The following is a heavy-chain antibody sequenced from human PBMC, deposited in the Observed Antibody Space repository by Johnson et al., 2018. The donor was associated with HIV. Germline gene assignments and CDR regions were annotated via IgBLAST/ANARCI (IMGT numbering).Heavy chain of an antibody. CDR2: ISWNSGSI. CDR1: GFTFDDYA. Sequence: VQLVESGGGLVQPGRSLRLSCAASGFTFDDYAMHWVLQAPGKGLEWVSGISWNSGSIGYADSVKGRFTISRDNAKNSLYLQMNSLRAEDTAVYCCARDDSSRQAFDIWGQGTMVTVSS. J-gene: IGHJ3*02. V-gene: IGHV3-9*01. CDR3: ARDDSSRQAFDI. D-gene: IGHD6-13*01.